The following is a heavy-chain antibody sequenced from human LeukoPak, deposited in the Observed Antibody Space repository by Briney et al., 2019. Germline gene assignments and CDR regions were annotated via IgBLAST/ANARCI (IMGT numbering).Heavy chain of an antibody. Sequence: GGSLRLSCAASGFSLSSHWMSWVRQAPGKGLEWVANINQDGSAGYYVDSVKGRFTTSRDNAKNSMYLQMNSLRPEDTAVYYCARWDIRGTAHQLDYWGQGTLVTVSS. CDR2: INQDGSAG. CDR3: ARWDIRGTAHQLDY. J-gene: IGHJ4*02. V-gene: IGHV3-7*01. D-gene: IGHD5-12*01. CDR1: GFSLSSHW.